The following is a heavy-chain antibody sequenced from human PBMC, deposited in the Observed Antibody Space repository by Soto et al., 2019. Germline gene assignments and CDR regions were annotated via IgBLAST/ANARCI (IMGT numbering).Heavy chain of an antibody. V-gene: IGHV2-5*02. CDR1: GFSLSTGGVG. CDR2: IYWDDDK. CDR3: AHINVEVVAGSTHTFDY. D-gene: IGHD2-15*01. J-gene: IGHJ4*02. Sequence: QITLKESGPTLVKHTQPLTLTFTFSGFSLSTGGVGVGWIRQPTGTALEWLALIYWDDDKRYNPSLQSRLTITKDAYNQVVLSITNMDPVDTATYHCAHINVEVVAGSTHTFDYWGQGRLVTVSS.